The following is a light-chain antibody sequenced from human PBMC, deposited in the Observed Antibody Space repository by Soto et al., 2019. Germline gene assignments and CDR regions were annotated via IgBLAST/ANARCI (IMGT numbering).Light chain of an antibody. CDR3: QQFYNYPRT. CDR1: QDIGTY. J-gene: IGKJ1*01. CDR2: DAS. Sequence: AIRMTQSPSSFSASTGDRVSITCRATQDIGTYLAWYQQIPGKAPKLLIYDASTSQTGVPSRFSGSGSGTDFTLTISYLQSEDFGTYYCQQFYNYPRTFGQGTKVDIK. V-gene: IGKV1-8*01.